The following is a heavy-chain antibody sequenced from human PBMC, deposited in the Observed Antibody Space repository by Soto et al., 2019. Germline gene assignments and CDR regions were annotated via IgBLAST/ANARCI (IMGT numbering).Heavy chain of an antibody. Sequence: QVQLQESGPGLVKPSETLSLSCTASGGSISSYYWSWFRQSPGKRMEWIGYVHHSWGSSYNPSLQSRVAISLDTCKSQFSLKVTSVTATDAAVYYCARRGFGPLHGLVDVWGQGTTVTVSS. CDR1: GGSISSYY. CDR3: ARRGFGPLHGLVDV. J-gene: IGHJ6*02. V-gene: IGHV4-59*08. CDR2: VHHSWGS. D-gene: IGHD3-10*01.